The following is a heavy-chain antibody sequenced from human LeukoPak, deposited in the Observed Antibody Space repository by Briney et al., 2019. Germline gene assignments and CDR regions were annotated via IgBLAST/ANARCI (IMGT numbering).Heavy chain of an antibody. Sequence: SETLSLTCTVSGDSISSYYWSWIRQPPGKELEWIGYIYYSGSTNYNPSLKSRVTISVDTSKNQFSPKLSSVTAADTAVYYCASGDYYYDSSGHAFDIWGQGTMVTVSS. J-gene: IGHJ3*02. D-gene: IGHD3-22*01. V-gene: IGHV4-59*01. CDR3: ASGDYYYDSSGHAFDI. CDR2: IYYSGST. CDR1: GDSISSYY.